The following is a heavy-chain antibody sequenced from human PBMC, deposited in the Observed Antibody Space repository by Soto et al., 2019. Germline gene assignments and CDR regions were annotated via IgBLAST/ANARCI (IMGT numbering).Heavy chain of an antibody. CDR1: GFTVSNNY. CDR3: ATQRGGGGY. V-gene: IGHV3-53*01. CDR2: IYSGGYT. Sequence: EVQLVESGGGLIQPGGSLRLSCAVSGFTVSNNYMSWVRQAPGKGLEGVSVIYSGGYTAYGDSVKGRFTISRDNSKNTFYLQMKTLGAEATAVFYGATQRGGGGYWGQGTLVTVSS. D-gene: IGHD6-25*01. J-gene: IGHJ4*02.